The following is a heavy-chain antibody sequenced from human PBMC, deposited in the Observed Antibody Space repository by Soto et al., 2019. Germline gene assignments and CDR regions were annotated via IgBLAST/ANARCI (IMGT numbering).Heavy chain of an antibody. CDR3: AKDSPVGVPLMRDLHD. V-gene: IGHV3-23*01. Sequence: GGSLRLSCAASGFTFSSYGMSWVRQAPGKGLEWVSVISGSGGSAYYADPVKGRFTLSRGNSKNTVYLQMNSLRAEDTAVYYCAKDSPVGVPLMRDLHDWGQGTLVTVSS. CDR1: GFTFSSYG. CDR2: ISGSGGSA. J-gene: IGHJ1*01. D-gene: IGHD2-8*01.